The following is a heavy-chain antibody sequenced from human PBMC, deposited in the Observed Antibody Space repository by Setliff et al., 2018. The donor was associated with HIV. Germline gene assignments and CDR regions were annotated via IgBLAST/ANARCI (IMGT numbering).Heavy chain of an antibody. J-gene: IGHJ5*02. CDR2: IYTSGST. CDR3: ARDRHYSGLGSYGP. V-gene: IGHV4-4*09. Sequence: PSETLSLTCTVSGGSISSYYWSWIRQPPGKGLEWIGYIYTSGSTNYNPSLKSRVTISVDTSKNQFSLKLTSVTAEDTAVYYCARDRHYSGLGSYGPWGPGTLVTVSS. D-gene: IGHD3-10*01. CDR1: GGSISSYY.